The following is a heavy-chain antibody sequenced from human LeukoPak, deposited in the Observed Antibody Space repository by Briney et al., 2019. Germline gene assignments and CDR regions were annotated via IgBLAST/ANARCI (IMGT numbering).Heavy chain of an antibody. Sequence: GGSLRLSCAASGIAFSDVWMTWVRQAPGKGLEWVGRIKSKADGGTTDYAAPVKGRFSISGDDSKNTVYLQMDSLEAEDTAVYYCAAFSKGFWGRGTLVTVSS. CDR1: GIAFSDVW. V-gene: IGHV3-15*01. CDR2: IKSKADGGTT. J-gene: IGHJ4*02. CDR3: AAFSKGF.